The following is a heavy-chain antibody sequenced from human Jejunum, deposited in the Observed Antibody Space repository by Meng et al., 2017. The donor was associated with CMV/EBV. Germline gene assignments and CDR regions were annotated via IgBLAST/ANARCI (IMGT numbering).Heavy chain of an antibody. J-gene: IGHJ4*02. CDR3: AKDFLSGSLGELWDY. V-gene: IGHV3-30*02. Sequence: GEAGGGVVRPGGSLRLSCAASGFTFSDYGMHWVRQAPGKGLEWVSFIRYDGSDDAYADSVKGRFAISRDNSKNALFLQMDSLRAEDTAMYYCAKDFLSGSLGELWDYWGQGTLVTVSS. CDR1: GFTFSDYG. D-gene: IGHD3-10*01. CDR2: IRYDGSDD.